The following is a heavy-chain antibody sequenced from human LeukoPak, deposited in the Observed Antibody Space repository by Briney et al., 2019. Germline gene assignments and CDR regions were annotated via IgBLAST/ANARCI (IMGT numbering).Heavy chain of an antibody. CDR2: IYYSGST. D-gene: IGHD5-12*01. V-gene: IGHV4-59*12. CDR1: GGSISSYY. J-gene: IGHJ3*02. Sequence: SETLSLTCTVSGGSISSYYWSWIRQPPGKGLEWIGYIYYSGSTNYNPSLKSRVTISVDTSKNQFSLKLSSVTAADTAVYYCARDPLEVATITQKSLRAFDIWGQGTMVTVSS. CDR3: ARDPLEVATITQKSLRAFDI.